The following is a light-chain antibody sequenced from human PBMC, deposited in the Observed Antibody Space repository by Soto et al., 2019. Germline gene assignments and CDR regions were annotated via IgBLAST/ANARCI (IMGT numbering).Light chain of an antibody. V-gene: IGKV3-20*01. CDR3: QQFGTSSLVT. CDR2: GVS. Sequence: EIVLTQSPGTLSLSPGERATLSCRASQSVNTKYLAWYQQKPGQAPRLLISGVSSRATGIPDRFSGSGSGKHFILTISRVEPEDFAVYYCQQFGTSSLVTFCPGTKVDIK. CDR1: QSVNTKY. J-gene: IGKJ3*01.